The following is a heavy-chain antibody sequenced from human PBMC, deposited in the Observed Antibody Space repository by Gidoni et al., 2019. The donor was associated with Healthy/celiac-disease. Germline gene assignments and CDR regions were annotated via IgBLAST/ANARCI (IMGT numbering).Heavy chain of an antibody. J-gene: IGHJ6*02. V-gene: IGHV3-21*01. CDR1: GFTFSSYS. CDR2: ISSSSSYI. Sequence: EVQLVESGGGLVKPGGSLRLSCAASGFTFSSYSMNWVRQAPGKGLEWVSSISSSSSYIYYADSVKGRFTISRDNAKNSLYLQMNSLRAEDTAVYYCARDSGGVDIVVVPAAMPLYYYYYGMDVWGQGTTVTVSS. CDR3: ARDSGGVDIVVVPAAMPLYYYYYGMDV. D-gene: IGHD2-2*03.